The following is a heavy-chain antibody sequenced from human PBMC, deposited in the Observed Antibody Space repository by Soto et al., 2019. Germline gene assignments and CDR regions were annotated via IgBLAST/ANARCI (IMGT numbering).Heavy chain of an antibody. V-gene: IGHV4-31*03. Sequence: SETLSLTCTVSGGSISSGGYYWTWIRQHPGKGLEWIGYNYYSGITYYNPSLKSRVTISLDMSKNQFSLKLSSVTAADTAVYYCARGSSIAGLYYGMDVWGQGTTVTVSS. CDR1: GGSISSGGYY. D-gene: IGHD6-6*01. CDR3: ARGSSIAGLYYGMDV. CDR2: NYYSGIT. J-gene: IGHJ6*02.